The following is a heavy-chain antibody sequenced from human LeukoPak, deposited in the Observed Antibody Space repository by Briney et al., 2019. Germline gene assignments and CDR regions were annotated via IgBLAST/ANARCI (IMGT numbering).Heavy chain of an antibody. J-gene: IGHJ5*01. Sequence: GASVKVSCKASGYTVTGYYMHWVRQATGQGLEWMGWINPNSGGTNYAQKFQGRVTMTRDTSISTAYMELSRLRSDDTAVYYCARARYSSSWSDCWGQGTLVAVSS. D-gene: IGHD6-13*01. CDR2: INPNSGGT. CDR1: GYTVTGYY. CDR3: ARARYSSSWSDC. V-gene: IGHV1-2*02.